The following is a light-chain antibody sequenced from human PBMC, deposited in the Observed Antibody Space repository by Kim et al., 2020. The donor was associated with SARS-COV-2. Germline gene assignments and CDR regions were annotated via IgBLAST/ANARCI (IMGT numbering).Light chain of an antibody. CDR3: LLSHSGGRPV. CDR2: ETS. Sequence: GGRVTLTWGSGTGDVTSGHYPAWCQQKPGQGPRTLIYETSNKHSWTPARFSAFLLGGKAALTVSGAQPEDEADYYCLLSHSGGRPVFGGGTQLTVL. J-gene: IGLJ2*01. CDR1: TGDVTSGHY. V-gene: IGLV7-46*01.